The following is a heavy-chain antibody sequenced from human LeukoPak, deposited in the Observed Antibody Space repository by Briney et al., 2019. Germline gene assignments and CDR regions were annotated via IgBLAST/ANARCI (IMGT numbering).Heavy chain of an antibody. Sequence: GGSLRLSCAASGFTFSSYSMNWVRQAPGKGLEWVSSISSSSSYIYYADSVKGRFTISRDNAKNSLYLQINSLRAEDTAVYCCARDPVSGWRGVARDYWGQGTLVTVSS. J-gene: IGHJ4*02. CDR1: GFTFSSYS. CDR3: ARDPVSGWRGVARDY. V-gene: IGHV3-21*01. CDR2: ISSSSSYI. D-gene: IGHD6-19*01.